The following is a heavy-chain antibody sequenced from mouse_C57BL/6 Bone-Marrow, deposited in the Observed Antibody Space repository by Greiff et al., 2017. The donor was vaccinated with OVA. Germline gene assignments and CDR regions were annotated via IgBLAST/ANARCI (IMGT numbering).Heavy chain of an antibody. Sequence: DVKLQESGPGLAKPSQTLSLTCSVPGYSITSDYWNWIRKFPGNKLEYMGYISYSGSTYYNPSLKSRISITRDTSKNQYYLQLNSVTTEDTATYYCARFHYGSYWYFDVWGTGTTVTVSS. D-gene: IGHD1-1*01. V-gene: IGHV3-8*01. CDR2: ISYSGST. J-gene: IGHJ1*03. CDR1: GYSITSDY. CDR3: ARFHYGSYWYFDV.